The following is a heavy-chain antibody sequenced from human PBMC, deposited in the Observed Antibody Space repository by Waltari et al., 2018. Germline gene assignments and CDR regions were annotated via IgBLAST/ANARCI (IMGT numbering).Heavy chain of an antibody. CDR2: VSSSGSTI. J-gene: IGHJ5*02. V-gene: IGHV3-48*03. D-gene: IGHD6-19*01. CDR3: AREGQWLPNWFDP. CDR1: GFTFSSYE. Sequence: EVQLVESGGGLVQPGGSLRLSCAASGFTFSSYEMNWVRRAPGKGLGWVSYVSSSGSTIYYADSVKGRFTISRDNAKNSLYLQMNSLRAEDTAVYYCAREGQWLPNWFDPWGQGTLVTVSS.